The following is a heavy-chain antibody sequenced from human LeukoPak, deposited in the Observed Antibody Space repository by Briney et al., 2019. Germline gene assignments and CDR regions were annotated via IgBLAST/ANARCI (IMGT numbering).Heavy chain of an antibody. J-gene: IGHJ4*02. CDR2: ISGSGGST. Sequence: GGSLRLSCAASGFTFSSYAMSWVRQAPGKGLEWVSAISGSGGSTYYADSVKGRFTISRDNSKNTLYLQMNSLRAEDTAVYYCANLASYDFWSGPYFDYWGRGTLVTVSS. CDR1: GFTFSSYA. D-gene: IGHD3-3*01. CDR3: ANLASYDFWSGPYFDY. V-gene: IGHV3-23*01.